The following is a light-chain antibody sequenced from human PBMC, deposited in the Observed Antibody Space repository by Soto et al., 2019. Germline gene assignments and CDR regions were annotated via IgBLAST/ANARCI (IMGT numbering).Light chain of an antibody. CDR3: QQYNNWPPMA. Sequence: EIVMTQSPATLSVSPGEGTTLSCRTSESVSSNLAWYQQKPGQAPRLLIYGASTRATGIPARFSGSGSGTEFTLTISSQQSEDFAVYYCQQYNNWPPMAFGQGTKVEIK. CDR2: GAS. CDR1: ESVSSN. J-gene: IGKJ1*01. V-gene: IGKV3-15*01.